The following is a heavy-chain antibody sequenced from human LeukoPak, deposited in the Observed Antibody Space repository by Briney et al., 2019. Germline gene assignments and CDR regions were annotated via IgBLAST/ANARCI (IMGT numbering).Heavy chain of an antibody. D-gene: IGHD6-13*01. CDR3: AKRFRGSSGLYYFDH. CDR1: GFTFSSYA. V-gene: IGHV3-23*01. Sequence: GGSLRLSCAASGFTFSSYALSWVRQAPGQGLEWVSAIRGSGDSTYYADSVKGRFTISRDNSKNTLYLQMNSLRAEDTAIYYCAKRFRGSSGLYYFDHWGQGTLVTVSS. J-gene: IGHJ4*02. CDR2: IRGSGDST.